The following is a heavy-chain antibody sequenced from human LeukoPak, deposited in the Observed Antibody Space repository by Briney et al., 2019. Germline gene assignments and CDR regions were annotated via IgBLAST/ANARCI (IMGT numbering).Heavy chain of an antibody. CDR2: IYYIGST. CDR1: GGSISPYY. V-gene: IGHV4-59*01. Sequence: SETLSLTCTVSGGSISPYYWSWIRQPPGKGLEWIGNIYYIGSTNYNPSLKSRVTISVDMSENQVSLKLSSVTAADTAVYYCARGDCSSASCPPHYYYMDVWGKGTTVTVSS. CDR3: ARGDCSSASCPPHYYYMDV. J-gene: IGHJ6*03. D-gene: IGHD2-2*01.